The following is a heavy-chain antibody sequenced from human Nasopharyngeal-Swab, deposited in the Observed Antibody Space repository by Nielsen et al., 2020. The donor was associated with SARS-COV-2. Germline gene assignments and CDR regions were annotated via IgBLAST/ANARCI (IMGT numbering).Heavy chain of an antibody. CDR1: DDSIRSSSYS. Sequence: SETLSLTYTVSDDSIRSSSYSWGWIRQPPGKGLEWIAQIYPSGSTNYNPSLRSRVTISIDTSKKQFSLKLHSVTAADTAVYYCARLDSRSSGDYWGQGSLVTVSS. CDR2: IYPSGST. CDR3: ARLDSRSSGDY. D-gene: IGHD6-6*01. J-gene: IGHJ4*02. V-gene: IGHV4-39*01.